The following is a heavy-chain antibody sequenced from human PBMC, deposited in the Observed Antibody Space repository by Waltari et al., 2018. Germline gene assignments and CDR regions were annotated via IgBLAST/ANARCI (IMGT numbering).Heavy chain of an antibody. D-gene: IGHD6-6*01. CDR3: ARESSSRECY. Sequence: QLQLQESGPGLVKPSETLSLTCTVSGGSISSSSYYWGWIRQPPWMGLGLVGSFYYSGSTVYNPSLKSRFTISVETSKNQFSPSLSCVTAADAAVYYCARESSSRECYWGQGTLVTVSS. CDR2: FYYSGST. V-gene: IGHV4-39*07. CDR1: GGSISSSSYY. J-gene: IGHJ4*02.